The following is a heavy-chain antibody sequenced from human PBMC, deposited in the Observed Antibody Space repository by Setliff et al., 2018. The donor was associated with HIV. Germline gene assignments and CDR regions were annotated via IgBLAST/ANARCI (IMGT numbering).Heavy chain of an antibody. J-gene: IGHJ4*02. Sequence: NPSETLSLTCTVSGGSISSGSYYWSWIRQPAGKGLEWIGRIYTSGSTNYNPSLKSRVTISLDTSKNQFSLKLSSVTAADTAVYYCARAVQLGYFDYWGQGTLVTVSS. V-gene: IGHV4-61*02. CDR1: GGSISSGSYY. CDR3: ARAVQLGYFDY. CDR2: IYTSGST. D-gene: IGHD6-6*01.